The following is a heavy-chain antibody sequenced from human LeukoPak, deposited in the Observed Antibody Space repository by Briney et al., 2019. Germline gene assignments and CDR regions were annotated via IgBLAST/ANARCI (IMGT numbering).Heavy chain of an antibody. CDR2: IYTSGST. J-gene: IGHJ3*02. CDR3: ARVGIVGGAFDI. D-gene: IGHD3-22*01. V-gene: IGHV4-61*02. CDR1: GGSISSGGYY. Sequence: PSETLSLTCTVSGGSISSGGYYWSWIRQHPGKGLEWIGRIYTSGSTNYNPSLKSRVTMSVDTSKNQFSLKLSSVTAADTAVYYCARVGIVGGAFDIWGQGTMVTVSS.